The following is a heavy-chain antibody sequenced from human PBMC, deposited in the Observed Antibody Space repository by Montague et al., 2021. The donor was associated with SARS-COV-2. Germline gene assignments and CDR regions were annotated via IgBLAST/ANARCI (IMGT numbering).Heavy chain of an antibody. V-gene: IGHV4-31*03. Sequence: TLSLTCTVSGGSINSGNYYWSWIRQHPGKGLEWIGYIHYSGSAYYSPSLRSRLTISMDTSKKQLSLTVNSVTAADTAVYYCARGSGNPDPPDLWGQGTLVTVSS. CDR1: GGSINSGNYY. J-gene: IGHJ3*01. D-gene: IGHD6-19*01. CDR2: IHYSGSA. CDR3: ARGSGNPDPPDL.